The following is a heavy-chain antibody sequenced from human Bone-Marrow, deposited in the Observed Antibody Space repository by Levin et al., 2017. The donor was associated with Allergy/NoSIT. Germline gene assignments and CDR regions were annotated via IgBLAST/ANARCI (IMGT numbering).Heavy chain of an antibody. CDR1: GFTFSSHW. CDR2: VNGDGSIT. D-gene: IGHD2/OR15-2a*01. Sequence: GGSLRLSCAASGFTFSSHWMHWLHQVPWRGLVWVSRVNGDGSITTHANSVTGRFTISRDNAKNTLYLQMNSLRAEDTAIYYCANTENRNGYWYFDLWGRGTPVTVSS. J-gene: IGHJ2*01. CDR3: ANTENRNGYWYFDL. V-gene: IGHV3-74*01.